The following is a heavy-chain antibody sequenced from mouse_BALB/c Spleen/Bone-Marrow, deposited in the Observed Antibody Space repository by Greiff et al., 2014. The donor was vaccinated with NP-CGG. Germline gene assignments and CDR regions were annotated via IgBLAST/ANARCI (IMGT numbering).Heavy chain of an antibody. CDR2: IWGDGST. CDR1: GSSLTGYG. D-gene: IGHD2-4*01. Sequence: QVQLQQSGPGLVAPSQSLSISCTVSGSSLTGYGVSWVRQPPGKGLEWLGMIWGDGSTDYNSALKSRLSINKDNSKSQVFLKMNSLQTDDTARYYCARDSFLITRALDYWGQGLSVTVSS. J-gene: IGHJ4*01. CDR3: ARDSFLITRALDY. V-gene: IGHV2-6-7*01.